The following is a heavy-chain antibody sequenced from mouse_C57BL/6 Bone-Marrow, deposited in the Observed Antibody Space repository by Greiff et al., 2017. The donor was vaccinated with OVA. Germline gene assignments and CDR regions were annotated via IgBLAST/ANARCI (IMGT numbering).Heavy chain of an antibody. CDR2: INPNNGGT. Sequence: EVQLQHSGPELVKPGASVKMSCKASGYTFTDYNMHWVKQSHGKSLEWIGYINPNNGGTSYNQKFKGKATLTVNKSSSTAYMELRSLTSADSAVYYCAYSNQVLFAYWGQGTLVTVSA. CDR3: AYSNQVLFAY. CDR1: GYTFTDYN. J-gene: IGHJ3*01. V-gene: IGHV1-22*01. D-gene: IGHD2-5*01.